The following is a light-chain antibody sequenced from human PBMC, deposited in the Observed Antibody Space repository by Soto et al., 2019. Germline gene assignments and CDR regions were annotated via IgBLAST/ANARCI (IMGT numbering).Light chain of an antibody. J-gene: IGKJ4*01. Sequence: DIQMTQSPSTLSASVGDRVTITCRASQSISSWLAWYQQKPGKAPKLLIYKASSLESGVPSRFSGSGPGTEFTLTISSLQTDDFATYYCQQYNSYPLTFGGGTKVEIK. CDR1: QSISSW. CDR2: KAS. V-gene: IGKV1-5*03. CDR3: QQYNSYPLT.